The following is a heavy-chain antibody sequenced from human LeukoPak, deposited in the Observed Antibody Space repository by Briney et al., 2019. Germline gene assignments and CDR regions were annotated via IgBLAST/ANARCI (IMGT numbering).Heavy chain of an antibody. V-gene: IGHV3-30-3*01. J-gene: IGHJ5*01. CDR1: GFTFSSYA. CDR3: ATVFDF. Sequence: GGSLRLSCAASGFTFSSYAMRWVRQAPGKGLEWVAVISYDGSNKYSADSVKGRFTISRDNSKNTLYLQMNSRRAEDTAVYYCATVFDFWGQGTLVTVSS. CDR2: ISYDGSNK.